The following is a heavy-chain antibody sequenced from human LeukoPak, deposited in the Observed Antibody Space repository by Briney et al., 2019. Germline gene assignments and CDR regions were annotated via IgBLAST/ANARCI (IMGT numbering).Heavy chain of an antibody. J-gene: IGHJ4*02. CDR3: ARGFWDPIVWLYYFDY. CDR2: INSDGSST. Sequence: GGSRRLSCAASGFTFSSYWMHWVRQAPGKGLVWVSRINSDGSSTSYADSVKGRFTISRDNAKNTLYLQMNSLRAEDTAVYYCARGFWDPIVWLYYFDYWGQGTLVTVSS. CDR1: GFTFSSYW. V-gene: IGHV3-74*01. D-gene: IGHD3-9*01.